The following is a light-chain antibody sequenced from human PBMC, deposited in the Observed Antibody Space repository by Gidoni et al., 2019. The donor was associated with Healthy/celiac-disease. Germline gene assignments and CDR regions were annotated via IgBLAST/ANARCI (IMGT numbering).Light chain of an antibody. J-gene: IGKJ2*01. CDR2: KAS. CDR3: QQYNSYSPDT. CDR1: QSISSW. Sequence: DIQMTQSPSTLSASVGDRVTSPCRVSQSISSWLAWYQQKPGKAPKLLIYKASSLESGVPSRFSGSGSGTDFTLTISSLPPDDFESYYCQQYNSYSPDTFGQGTKLEIK. V-gene: IGKV1-5*03.